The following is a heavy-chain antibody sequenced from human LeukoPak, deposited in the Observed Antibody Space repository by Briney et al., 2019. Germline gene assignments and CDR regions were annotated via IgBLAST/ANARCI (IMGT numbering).Heavy chain of an antibody. D-gene: IGHD2-15*01. V-gene: IGHV3-30*04. J-gene: IGHJ6*04. CDR3: ARERVVVVATTYYYYGMDV. Sequence: PGGSLRPTCAASGFTFSNYAMHWVRQAPGKGLEWVAVMSYDGTNKYYADSVKGRFTISRDNSKNTLYLQMNSLRAEDTAVYYCARERVVVVATTYYYYGMDVWGKGTTVTVSS. CDR1: GFTFSNYA. CDR2: MSYDGTNK.